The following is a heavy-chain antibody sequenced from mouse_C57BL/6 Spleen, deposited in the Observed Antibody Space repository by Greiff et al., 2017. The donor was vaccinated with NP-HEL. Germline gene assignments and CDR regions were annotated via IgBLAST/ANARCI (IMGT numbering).Heavy chain of an antibody. CDR3: ARRIYYGYDYYAMDY. J-gene: IGHJ4*01. CDR1: GFTFSSYT. Sequence: EVKLVESGGGLVKPGGSLKLSCAASGFTFSSYTMSWVRQTPEKRLEWVATISGGGGNTYYPDSVKGRFTISRDNAKNTLYLQMSSLRSEDTALYYCARRIYYGYDYYAMDYWGQGTSVTVSS. V-gene: IGHV5-9*01. CDR2: ISGGGGNT. D-gene: IGHD2-2*01.